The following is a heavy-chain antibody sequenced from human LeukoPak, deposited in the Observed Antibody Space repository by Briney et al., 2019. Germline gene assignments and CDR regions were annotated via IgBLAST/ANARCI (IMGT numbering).Heavy chain of an antibody. Sequence: PSETLSLTCTVSGGSISSGVYYWGWIRQPPGKGLEWIGSSYYSGSIYYNPSLKSRVTISVDTSKNQFSLKVSSVSAADTAVYYCARRRDGYNLYYFDYWGQGILVTVSS. CDR3: ARRRDGYNLYYFDY. J-gene: IGHJ4*02. CDR2: SYYSGSI. CDR1: GGSISSGVYY. V-gene: IGHV4-39*01. D-gene: IGHD5-24*01.